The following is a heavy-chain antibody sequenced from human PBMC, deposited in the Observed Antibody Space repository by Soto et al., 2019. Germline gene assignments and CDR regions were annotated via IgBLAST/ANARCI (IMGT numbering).Heavy chain of an antibody. Sequence: QVQLVESGGGVVQPGRSLRLSCAASGFSFSSCAMHWVRQAPGKGLEWVAVVSHDGSNKYYADSVKGRVTSSRDNSINTVYLQINSLRAEDTAVYYCARVSIAVAGIAYYFDYWGQGTLVTVSS. D-gene: IGHD6-19*01. V-gene: IGHV3-30-3*01. CDR1: GFSFSSCA. CDR2: VSHDGSNK. J-gene: IGHJ4*02. CDR3: ARVSIAVAGIAYYFDY.